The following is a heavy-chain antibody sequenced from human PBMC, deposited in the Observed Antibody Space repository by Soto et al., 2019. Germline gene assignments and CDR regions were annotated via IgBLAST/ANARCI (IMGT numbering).Heavy chain of an antibody. CDR1: GGSISSYY. D-gene: IGHD7-27*01. V-gene: IGHV4-59*08. J-gene: IGHJ6*03. CDR3: ARRNWGISSGDYYYYYMDV. CDR2: IYYSGST. Sequence: PSETLSLTCTVSGGSISSYYWSWIRQPPGKGLEWIGYIYYSGSTNYNPSLKSRVTISVDTFKNQFSLKLSSVTAADTAVYYCARRNWGISSGDYYYYYMDVWGKGTTVTVSS.